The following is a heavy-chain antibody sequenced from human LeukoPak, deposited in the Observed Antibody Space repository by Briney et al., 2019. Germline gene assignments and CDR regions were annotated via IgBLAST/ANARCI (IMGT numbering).Heavy chain of an antibody. CDR2: ISGSGGST. J-gene: IGHJ3*02. CDR3: ARVFFREMATISGAFDI. Sequence: GGSLRLSCAASGFTFSSYAMSWVRQAPGKGLEWVSDISGSGGSTYYEDSVKGRFTISRDNSKNTLYLQMNSLRAEDTAVYYCARVFFREMATISGAFDIWGQGTMVTVSS. V-gene: IGHV3-23*01. CDR1: GFTFSSYA. D-gene: IGHD5-24*01.